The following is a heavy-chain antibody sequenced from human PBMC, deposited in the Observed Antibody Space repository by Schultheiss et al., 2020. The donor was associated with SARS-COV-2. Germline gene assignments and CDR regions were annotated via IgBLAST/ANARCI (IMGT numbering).Heavy chain of an antibody. D-gene: IGHD3-10*01. J-gene: IGHJ4*02. CDR3: ARGEILSFETLYSLVY. V-gene: IGHV4-59*01. Sequence: SQTLSLTCTVSGGSISSYYWSWIRQPPGKGLEWIGYVSYTGSPSYNPSLKSRVTISVDTSKNQFSLKLSSVTAADTAVYYCARGEILSFETLYSLVYWGQGTLVTVSS. CDR1: GGSISSYY. CDR2: VSYTGSP.